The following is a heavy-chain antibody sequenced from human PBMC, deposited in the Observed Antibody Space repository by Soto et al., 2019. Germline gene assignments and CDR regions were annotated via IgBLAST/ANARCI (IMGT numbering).Heavy chain of an antibody. CDR3: ARVASSGYYYY. CDR2: IYYSGST. V-gene: IGHV4-31*03. Sequence: SETLSLTCTVSGGSISSGGYYWSWIRQHPGKGLEWIGYIYYSGSTYYNPSLKSRVTISVDTSKNQFSLKLSSVTAADTAVYYCARVASSGYYYYWGQGTLVTVSS. J-gene: IGHJ4*02. CDR1: GGSISSGGYY. D-gene: IGHD3-22*01.